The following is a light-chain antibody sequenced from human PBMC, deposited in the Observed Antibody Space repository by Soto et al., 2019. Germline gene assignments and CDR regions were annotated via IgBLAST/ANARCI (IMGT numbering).Light chain of an antibody. CDR1: SSDVGRYNY. CDR3: SSYAGSNNLL. J-gene: IGLJ3*02. CDR2: EVT. Sequence: QSALTQPPSASGSPGQSVTISCTGTSSDVGRYNYVSWYQQNPGKAPKILIYEVTKRPSGVPDRFSGSKSGNTASLTVSGLQAEDEGDYYCSSYAGSNNLLFGGGTKVTVL. V-gene: IGLV2-8*01.